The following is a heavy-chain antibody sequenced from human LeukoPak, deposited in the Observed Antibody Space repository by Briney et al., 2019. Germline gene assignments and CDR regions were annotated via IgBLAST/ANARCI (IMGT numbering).Heavy chain of an antibody. D-gene: IGHD3-10*01. CDR2: ISGSGGST. J-gene: IGHJ6*03. CDR3: AKARSYSSGYYYYYYMDV. Sequence: PGGSLRLSCAASGFTFSSYAMNWVRQAPGKGLEWVSTISGSGGSTYYADSVKGRFTISRDNSKNTLYLQMNSLRAEDTAVYYCAKARSYSSGYYYYYYMDVWGKGTTVIVSS. CDR1: GFTFSSYA. V-gene: IGHV3-23*01.